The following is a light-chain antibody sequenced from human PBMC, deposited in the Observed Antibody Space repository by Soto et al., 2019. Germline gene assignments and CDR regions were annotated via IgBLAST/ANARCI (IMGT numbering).Light chain of an antibody. CDR3: QQYSSALFT. J-gene: IGKJ3*01. V-gene: IGKV1-27*01. Sequence: DIRMRQSPSSLSGSGGDRVTISCRAKPCMSNDLAWYQQKPGKDPTLLIYGASTLQSGVPSRLSGRGSGTDFTLNIGRLQPEDVATYYCQQYSSALFTFGRGTKVEIK. CDR2: GAS. CDR1: PCMSND.